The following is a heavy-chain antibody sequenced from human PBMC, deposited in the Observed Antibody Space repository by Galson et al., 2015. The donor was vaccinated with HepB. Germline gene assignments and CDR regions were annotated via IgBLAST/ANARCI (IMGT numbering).Heavy chain of an antibody. J-gene: IGHJ4*02. CDR1: GFTFSNYG. CDR3: AKGGYYDFWSAYDS. Sequence: SLRLSCAASGFTFSNYGIHWVRQAPGKGLEGVAVISYDGTNKYYADSVEGRFTISRDNSKNTLYLQMNSLRPEDTAIYYCAKGGYYDFWSAYDSWGQGTLGTASS. CDR2: ISYDGTNK. V-gene: IGHV3-30*18. D-gene: IGHD3-3*01.